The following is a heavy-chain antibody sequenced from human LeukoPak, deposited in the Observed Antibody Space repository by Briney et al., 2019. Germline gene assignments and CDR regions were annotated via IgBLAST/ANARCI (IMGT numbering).Heavy chain of an antibody. V-gene: IGHV3-30-3*01. CDR3: ARDLVGRGNYYEFWSGYYTGIDY. J-gene: IGHJ4*02. Sequence: PGRSLRLSCAASGFTFSSYAMHWVRQAPGKGLEWVAVISYDGSNKYYADSVKGRFTISRDNSKNTLYLQMNSLRAEDTAVYYCARDLVGRGNYYEFWSGYYTGIDYWGQGTLVTVSS. CDR2: ISYDGSNK. D-gene: IGHD3-3*01. CDR1: GFTFSSYA.